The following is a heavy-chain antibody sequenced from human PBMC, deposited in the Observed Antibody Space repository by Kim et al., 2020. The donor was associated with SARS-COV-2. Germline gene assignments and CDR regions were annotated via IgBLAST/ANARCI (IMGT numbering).Heavy chain of an antibody. CDR2: MNPNSGNT. Sequence: ASVKVSCKASGYTFTSYDINWVRQATGQGLEWMGWMNPNSGNTGYAQKFQGRVTMTRNTSISTAYMELSSLRSEDTAVYYCARGRGPYYDILTGSTARFDYYYYGMDVWGQGTTVTVSS. V-gene: IGHV1-8*01. CDR1: GYTFTSYD. D-gene: IGHD3-9*01. CDR3: ARGRGPYYDILTGSTARFDYYYYGMDV. J-gene: IGHJ6*02.